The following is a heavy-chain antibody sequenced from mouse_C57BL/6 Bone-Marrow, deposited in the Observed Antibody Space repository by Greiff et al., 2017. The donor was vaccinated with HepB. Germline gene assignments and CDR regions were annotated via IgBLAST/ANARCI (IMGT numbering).Heavy chain of an antibody. CDR2: ISDGGSYT. CDR1: GFTFSSYA. CDR3: ARDHVYYYGSSYWFAY. Sequence: EVQLVESGGGLVKPGGSLKLSCAASGFTFSSYAMSWVRQTPEKRLEWVATISDGGSYTYYPDNVKGRFSISRDNAKNNLYLQMSHLKSEDTAMYYCARDHVYYYGSSYWFAYWGQGTLVTVSA. J-gene: IGHJ3*01. D-gene: IGHD1-1*01. V-gene: IGHV5-4*01.